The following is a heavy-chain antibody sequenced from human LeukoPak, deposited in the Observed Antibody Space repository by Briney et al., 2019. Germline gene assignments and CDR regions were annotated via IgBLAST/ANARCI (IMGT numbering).Heavy chain of an antibody. CDR2: IRSDGTHI. CDR1: GFTFSNYA. V-gene: IGHV3-30*02. D-gene: IGHD3-10*01. CDR3: ARVGVGAYHFDS. Sequence: PGGSLRLSCEVSGFTFSNYAMQWLRQTPGKGLEWVAFIRSDGTHIHYLDSVKDRFIISRDNSKDTLYLQMNSLRAEDTAVYYCARVGVGAYHFDSWGQGTLVTVSS. J-gene: IGHJ4*02.